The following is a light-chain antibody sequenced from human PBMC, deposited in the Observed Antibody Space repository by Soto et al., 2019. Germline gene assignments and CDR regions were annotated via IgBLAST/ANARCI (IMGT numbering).Light chain of an antibody. CDR3: QQFHSYPRT. J-gene: IGKJ1*01. Sequence: DIQLTQSPSFLSASVGDRVTITCRASQGISNFLAWYQQKPGKAPKLLIFAASSLQSGVPSRFSGSGSGTEFTLTITSLXPEDFATYCCQQFHSYPRTFGQGTKVEIK. CDR2: AAS. CDR1: QGISNF. V-gene: IGKV1-9*01.